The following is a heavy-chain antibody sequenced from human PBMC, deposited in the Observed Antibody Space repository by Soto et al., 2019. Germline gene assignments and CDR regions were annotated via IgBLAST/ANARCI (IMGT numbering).Heavy chain of an antibody. CDR2: IWYDGSNK. CDR1: GFTFSSYG. V-gene: IGHV3-33*01. D-gene: IGHD3-22*01. Sequence: QVQLVESGGGVVQPGRSLRLSCAASGFTFSSYGMHWVRQAPGKGLEWVAVIWYDGSNKYYADSVKGRFTISRDNSKNTLYRQMNRLRAEDTAVYYCARERDGSGSTLVDYGGQGTLVTVSS. J-gene: IGHJ4*02. CDR3: ARERDGSGSTLVDY.